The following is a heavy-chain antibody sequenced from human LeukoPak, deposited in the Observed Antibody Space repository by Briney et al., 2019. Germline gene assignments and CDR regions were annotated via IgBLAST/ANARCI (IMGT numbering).Heavy chain of an antibody. Sequence: SETLSLTCAVSGYSISSGYYWGWIRQPPGKGLEGIGSIYHSGRTYYNPSLKSRVTISVDTSKNQFSLKLSSVTAADTAVYYCARSLWQNRGCDYWGQGTLVTVSS. CDR1: GYSISSGYY. V-gene: IGHV4-38-2*01. CDR2: IYHSGRT. CDR3: ARSLWQNRGCDY. J-gene: IGHJ4*02. D-gene: IGHD1-14*01.